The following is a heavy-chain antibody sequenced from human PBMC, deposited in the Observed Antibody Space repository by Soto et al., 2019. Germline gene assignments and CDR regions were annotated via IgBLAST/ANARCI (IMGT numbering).Heavy chain of an antibody. V-gene: IGHV1-69*13. CDR3: AREPGDCGDYGSKSYYGMDV. CDR2: IIPIFGTA. D-gene: IGHD4-17*01. Sequence: SVKVSCKASGGTFSSYAISWVRQAPGQGLEWMGGIIPIFGTANYAQKFQGRVTITADESTSTAYMEMSSLRSEDTAVYYCAREPGDCGDYGSKSYYGMDVWGQRTTGTVSS. J-gene: IGHJ6*02. CDR1: GGTFSSYA.